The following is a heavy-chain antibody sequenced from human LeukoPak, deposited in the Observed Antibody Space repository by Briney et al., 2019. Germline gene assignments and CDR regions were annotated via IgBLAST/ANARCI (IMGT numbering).Heavy chain of an antibody. CDR3: AREAAYDF. D-gene: IGHD6-25*01. Sequence: PGGSLRLSCAASGFTFSSYYMHWVRQAPGKGLEWVAVISYDGSNKYYADSVKGRFTISRDNSKNTLYLQMNSLRAEDTAVYYCAREAAYDFWGQGTLVTVSS. V-gene: IGHV3-30*04. CDR1: GFTFSSYY. J-gene: IGHJ4*02. CDR2: ISYDGSNK.